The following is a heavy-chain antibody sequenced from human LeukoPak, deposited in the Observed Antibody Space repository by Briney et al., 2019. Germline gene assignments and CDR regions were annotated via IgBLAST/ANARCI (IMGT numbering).Heavy chain of an antibody. J-gene: IGHJ3*02. V-gene: IGHV4-34*01. CDR3: ARESVTIFGVVIIKGDDAFDI. CDR1: GGSFSGYY. CDR2: FNIRGST. Sequence: SETLSLTCAVYGGSFSGYYWSWIRQPPGKGRDGMGEFNIRGSTNYNPSLKSRVTISVDTSKNQFSLKLSSVTAADTAVYYCARESVTIFGVVIIKGDDAFDIWGQGTMVTVSS. D-gene: IGHD3-3*01.